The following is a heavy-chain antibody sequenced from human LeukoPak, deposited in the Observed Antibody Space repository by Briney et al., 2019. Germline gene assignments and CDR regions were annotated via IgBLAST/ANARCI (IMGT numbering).Heavy chain of an antibody. CDR3: ARDGRDTAMVTGFDY. Sequence: GRSLRLSCAASGFTFSSYAMHWIRQAPGKGLEWVAVISYDGSNKYYADSVKGRFTISRDNSKNTLYLQMNSLRAEDTAVYYCARDGRDTAMVTGFDYWGQGTLVTVSS. CDR2: ISYDGSNK. D-gene: IGHD5-18*01. J-gene: IGHJ4*02. V-gene: IGHV3-30-3*01. CDR1: GFTFSSYA.